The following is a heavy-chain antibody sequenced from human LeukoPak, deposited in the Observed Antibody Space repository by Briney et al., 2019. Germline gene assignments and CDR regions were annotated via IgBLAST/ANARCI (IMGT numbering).Heavy chain of an antibody. V-gene: IGHV3-30*03. D-gene: IGHD3-3*01. CDR1: GFTFSSYG. CDR3: ARARAAYYDFWSGYWHYYGMDV. J-gene: IGHJ6*02. CDR2: ISYDGSNK. Sequence: GGSLRLSCAASGFTFSSYGMHWVRQAPGKGLEWVAVISYDGSNKYYADSVKGRFTISRDNSKNTLYLQMNSLRAEDTAVYYCARARAAYYDFWSGYWHYYGMDVWGQGTTVTVSS.